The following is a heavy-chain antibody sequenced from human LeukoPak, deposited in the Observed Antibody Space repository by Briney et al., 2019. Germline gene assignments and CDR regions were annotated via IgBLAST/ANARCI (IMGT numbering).Heavy chain of an antibody. CDR1: GGSTISSSYF. Sequence: PSETLSLTCTVSGGSTISSSYFWAWIRQPPGKGLEWIGSIYYSGRTYHNSSLKSRVAISVDTSKNELSLKVTSVTAADTAVYYRARVRDGYNSIDYWGQGTLVTVSS. CDR3: ARVRDGYNSIDY. D-gene: IGHD5-24*01. V-gene: IGHV4-39*01. CDR2: IYYSGRT. J-gene: IGHJ4*02.